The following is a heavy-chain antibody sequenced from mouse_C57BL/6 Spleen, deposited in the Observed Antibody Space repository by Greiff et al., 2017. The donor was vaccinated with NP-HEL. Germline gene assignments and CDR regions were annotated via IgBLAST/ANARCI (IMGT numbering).Heavy chain of an antibody. CDR1: GFTFSDYG. V-gene: IGHV5-17*01. D-gene: IGHD2-13*01. CDR2: ISSGSSTI. Sequence: EVKLMESGGGLVKPGGSLKLSCAASGFTFSDYGMHWVRQAPEKGLEWVAYISSGSSTIYYADTVKGRFTISRDNAKNTLCLQMTSLRSEDTAMYYCARKDHSDWYFDYWGQGTTLTVSS. J-gene: IGHJ2*01. CDR3: ARKDHSDWYFDY.